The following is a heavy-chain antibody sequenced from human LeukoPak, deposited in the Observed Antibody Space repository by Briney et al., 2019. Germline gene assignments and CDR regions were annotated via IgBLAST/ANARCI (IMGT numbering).Heavy chain of an antibody. J-gene: IGHJ4*02. CDR3: ARDWGPIAAAANYYFDY. Sequence: GGSLRLSCAASGFTFSSYWMSWVRQAPGKGLEWVANIKQDGSEKYYVDSVKGRFTISRDNAKNSLYLQMNSLRAEDTAVYYCARDWGPIAAAANYYFDYWGQGTLVTVSS. D-gene: IGHD6-13*01. V-gene: IGHV3-7*01. CDR1: GFTFSSYW. CDR2: IKQDGSEK.